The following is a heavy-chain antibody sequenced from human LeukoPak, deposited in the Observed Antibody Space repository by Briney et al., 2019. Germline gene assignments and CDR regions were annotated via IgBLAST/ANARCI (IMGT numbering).Heavy chain of an antibody. V-gene: IGHV4-59*12. CDR3: ARDKGWFGEFAYWYFDL. Sequence: SETLSLTCTVSGGSISSYSWSWIRQPPGKGLEWIGYIYYSGTTYYNPSLKSRVTISVDTSKNQFSLKLSSVTAADTAVYYCARDKGWFGEFAYWYFDLWGRGTLVTVSS. CDR1: GGSISSYS. J-gene: IGHJ2*01. CDR2: IYYSGTT. D-gene: IGHD3-10*01.